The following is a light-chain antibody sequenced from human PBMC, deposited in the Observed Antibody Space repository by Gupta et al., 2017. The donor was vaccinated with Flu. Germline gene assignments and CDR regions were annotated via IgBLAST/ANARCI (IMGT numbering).Light chain of an antibody. CDR1: YVGSKG. CDR2: DDR. J-gene: IGLJ2*01. V-gene: IGLV3-21*02. Sequence: TISRDGTYVGSKGVHWHQLMPGLAPGLFVYDDRKRSSELPERFSGSNFASTATVTIIRVDAGDEADYYCQVWDRSSDPGVFGGGTRLTVL. CDR3: QVWDRSSDPGV.